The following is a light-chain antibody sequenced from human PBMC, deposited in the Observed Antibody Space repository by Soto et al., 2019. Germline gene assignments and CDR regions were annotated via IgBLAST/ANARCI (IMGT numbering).Light chain of an antibody. J-gene: IGKJ3*01. CDR1: QGISNY. V-gene: IGKV1-27*01. CDR2: AAS. Sequence: DIQMTQSPSSLSASVGARVTITCRASQGISNYLAWYQQKPGKVPKLLIYAASTLQSGVPSRFSGSGSVTDFTLTISGLQPEDVATYYCQKYNSAPRTFGPGPKVDIK. CDR3: QKYNSAPRT.